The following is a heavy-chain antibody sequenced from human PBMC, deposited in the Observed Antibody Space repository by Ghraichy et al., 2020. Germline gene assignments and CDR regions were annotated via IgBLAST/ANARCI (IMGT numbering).Heavy chain of an antibody. V-gene: IGHV4-59*01. J-gene: IGHJ6*02. CDR1: CGSISSYY. CDR2: IYYSGST. CDR3: ARDRREQQLVTIHYYYYGMDV. Sequence: SETLSLTCTVSCGSISSYYWSWIRQPPGKGLEWIGYIYYSGSTNYNPSLKSRVTISVDTSKNQFSLKLSSVTAADTAVYYCARDRREQQLVTIHYYYYGMDVWGQGTTVTVSS. D-gene: IGHD6-13*01.